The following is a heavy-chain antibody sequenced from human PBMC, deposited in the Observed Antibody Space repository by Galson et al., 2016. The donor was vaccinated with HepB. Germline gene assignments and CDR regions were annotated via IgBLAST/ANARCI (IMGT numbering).Heavy chain of an antibody. J-gene: IGHJ4*02. V-gene: IGHV4-31*03. CDR3: ARGGDFDY. Sequence: CPVSCVSISSGGYYWSWIRQYPGTGLEWIGYIYNSESPYYNPSLKSRVIISVDTSKNQYSLRLSSVTAADTAVDYCARGGDFDYWGQGTLVTVSS. D-gene: IGHD3-16*01. CDR1: CVSISSGGYY. CDR2: IYNSESP.